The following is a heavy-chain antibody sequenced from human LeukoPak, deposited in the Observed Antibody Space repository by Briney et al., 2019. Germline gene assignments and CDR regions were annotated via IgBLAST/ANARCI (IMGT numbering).Heavy chain of an antibody. V-gene: IGHV3-20*04. J-gene: IGHJ4*02. CDR3: ARESRHYDILTGYSIRYFDY. Sequence: GGSLRLSCAASGFTFDDYGMSWVRQAPGKGLEWVSNLNWNGGRTGYADSVKGRFTISRDNAKNSLYLQMNSLRAEDTAVYYCARESRHYDILTGYSIRYFDYWGQGTLVTVSS. CDR2: LNWNGGRT. CDR1: GFTFDDYG. D-gene: IGHD3-9*01.